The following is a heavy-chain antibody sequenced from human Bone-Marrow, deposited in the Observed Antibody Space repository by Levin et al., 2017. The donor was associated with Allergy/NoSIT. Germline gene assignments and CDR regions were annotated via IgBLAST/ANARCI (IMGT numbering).Heavy chain of an antibody. D-gene: IGHD2/OR15-2a*01. Sequence: SETLSLTCTVSGGSISDDSYYWAWVRQPPGKGLEWIGSIYYDGSAYYNPSLKTRLTISVDTSKNQFSLRVNSVTAADTAIYYCAGEPNSPYYYHYGLDVWGQGTTVTVSS. CDR1: GGSISDDSYY. J-gene: IGHJ6*02. CDR3: AGEPNSPYYYHYGLDV. CDR2: IYYDGSA. V-gene: IGHV4-39*07.